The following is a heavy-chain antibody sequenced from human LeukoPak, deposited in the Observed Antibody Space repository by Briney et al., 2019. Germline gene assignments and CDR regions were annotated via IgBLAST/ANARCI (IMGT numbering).Heavy chain of an antibody. J-gene: IGHJ5*02. CDR3: ARVHYGSGSYYTPQYNWFDP. D-gene: IGHD3-10*01. V-gene: IGHV4-31*03. CDR1: GGSISSGGYY. Sequence: SQTLSLTCTVSGGSISSGGYYWSWLRQHPGKGLEWIGYIYYSGSTYYNPSLKSRVTISVDTSKNQFSLKLSSVTAADTAVYYCARVHYGSGSYYTPQYNWFDPWGQGTLVTVSS. CDR2: IYYSGST.